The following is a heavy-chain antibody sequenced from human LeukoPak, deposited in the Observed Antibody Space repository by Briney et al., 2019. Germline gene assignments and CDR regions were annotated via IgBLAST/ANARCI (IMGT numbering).Heavy chain of an antibody. CDR1: GYTFTGYY. D-gene: IGHD1-26*01. J-gene: IGHJ3*02. V-gene: IGHV1-2*02. Sequence: GASVKVSCKASGYTFTGYYMHWVRQAPGQGLEWMGWINPNSGGTNYAQQFQGRVTMTRDTPISTAYMELSRLRSDDTAVYYCARVTVGAFDAFDIWGQGTMVTVSS. CDR2: INPNSGGT. CDR3: ARVTVGAFDAFDI.